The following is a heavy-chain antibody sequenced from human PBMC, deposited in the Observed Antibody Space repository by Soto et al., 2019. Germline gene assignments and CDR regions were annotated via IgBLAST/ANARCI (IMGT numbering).Heavy chain of an antibody. V-gene: IGHV4-34*01. CDR1: GGCFSGYY. CDR3: ARGVTMREVVQRDAPDKYYFDS. D-gene: IGHD3-22*01. CDR2: INHSGST. Sequence: ETLSLTFAVHGGCFSGYYWRWICQPPWKGPPRIGEINHSGSTNYNPSLKSRVTIKLDTSKNQFSLKLSYMTAADTAVYYCARGVTMREVVQRDAPDKYYFDSWGQRTLDT. J-gene: IGHJ4*02.